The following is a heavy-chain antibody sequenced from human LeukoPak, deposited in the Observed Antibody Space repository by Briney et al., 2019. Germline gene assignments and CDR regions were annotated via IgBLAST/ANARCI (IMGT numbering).Heavy chain of an antibody. Sequence: SEPLSLTCTVSGGSISSGGYYWSWIRQHPGKGLEWIGYIYYSGSTYYNPSLKSRVTISVDTSKNQFSLKLSSVFAADTAVYYCARVDYYESRKMYYFDYWGQGTLVTVSS. V-gene: IGHV4-31*03. J-gene: IGHJ4*02. CDR2: IYYSGST. D-gene: IGHD3-22*01. CDR3: ARVDYYESRKMYYFDY. CDR1: GGSISSGGYY.